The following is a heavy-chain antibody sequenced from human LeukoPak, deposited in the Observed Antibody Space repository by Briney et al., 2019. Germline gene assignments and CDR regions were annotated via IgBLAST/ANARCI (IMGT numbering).Heavy chain of an antibody. V-gene: IGHV3-7*01. CDR2: IKQDGSEK. J-gene: IGHJ4*02. Sequence: GGSLRLSCAASGFTFSSYWMSWVRQAPGKGLEWVANIKQDGSEKYYVDSVKGRFTISRDNAKNSLYLQMNSLRAEDTAVYYCARDHDSSSCPYFDYWGQGTLVTVSS. CDR1: GFTFSSYW. D-gene: IGHD6-13*01. CDR3: ARDHDSSSCPYFDY.